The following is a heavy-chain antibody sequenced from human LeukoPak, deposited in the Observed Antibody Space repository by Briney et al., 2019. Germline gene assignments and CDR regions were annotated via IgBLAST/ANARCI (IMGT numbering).Heavy chain of an antibody. Sequence: ASVKVSCKASGYTFTSYYMHWVRQAPGQGLEWMGIINPSGGSTSYAQKFQGRVTMTRDMSTSTVYMELSSLRSGDTAVYYCARGSYYDSSGSRRDAFDYWGQGTLVTVSS. CDR1: GYTFTSYY. D-gene: IGHD3-22*01. V-gene: IGHV1-46*01. J-gene: IGHJ4*02. CDR2: INPSGGST. CDR3: ARGSYYDSSGSRRDAFDY.